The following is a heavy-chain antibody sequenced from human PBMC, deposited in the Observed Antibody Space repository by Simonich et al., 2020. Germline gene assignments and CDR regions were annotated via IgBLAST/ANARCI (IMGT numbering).Heavy chain of an antibody. J-gene: IGHJ6*02. CDR1: GGSFSGYY. D-gene: IGHD1-1*01. CDR2: INHSGGT. Sequence: QVQLQQWGAGLLKPSETLSLTCAVYGGSFSGYYWSWIRQPPGKGLEWIGEINHSGGTTYTPSLKSRVTISVDTSKNQFSRKLSSVTAADTAVYYCARHRLVDGTTGTTGVDYYYGMDVWGQGTTVTVSS. V-gene: IGHV4-34*01. CDR3: ARHRLVDGTTGTTGVDYYYGMDV.